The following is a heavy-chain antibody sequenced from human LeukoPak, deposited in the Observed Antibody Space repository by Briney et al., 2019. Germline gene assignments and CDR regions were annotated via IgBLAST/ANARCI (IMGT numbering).Heavy chain of an antibody. CDR2: ISGSGRST. CDR1: GFTFNSYG. D-gene: IGHD7-27*01. CDR3: GKGCGCRWGSQKGGSFDN. V-gene: IGHV3-23*01. Sequence: GGSLRLSCAASGFTFNSYGMSWVRQAPGKGLEWVSAISGSGRSTYYADSVKGRFTISRDNSKNTLYLQMNGLRAEDPAVYKCGKGCGCRWGSQKGGSFDNWGQGTMVTVSS. J-gene: IGHJ3*02.